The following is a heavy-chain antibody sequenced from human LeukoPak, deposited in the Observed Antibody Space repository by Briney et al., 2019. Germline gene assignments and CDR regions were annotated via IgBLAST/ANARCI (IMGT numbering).Heavy chain of an antibody. CDR2: IYYSGST. J-gene: IGHJ5*02. CDR1: GGSISSYY. CDR3: ARKISSWDNWFDP. V-gene: IGHV4-59*01. Sequence: SETLSLTCTVSGGSISSYYWSWIRQPPGKGLEWIGYIYYSGSTNYNPSLKSRVTVSVDTSKNQFSLKLSSVTAADTAVYYCARKISSWDNWFDPWGQGTLVTVSS. D-gene: IGHD6-13*01.